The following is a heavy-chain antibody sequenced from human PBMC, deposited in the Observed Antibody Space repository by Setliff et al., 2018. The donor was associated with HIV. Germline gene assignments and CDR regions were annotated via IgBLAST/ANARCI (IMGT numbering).Heavy chain of an antibody. CDR1: GFTFSSYI. CDR3: ASAGIPTGGVSTSLDY. J-gene: IGHJ4*02. D-gene: IGHD3-3*01. Sequence: GGSLRLSCEVSGFTFSSYIMNWVRQAPGKGLEWVSVITYDGSRTYYADSVKGRFTISRDNSKSTLYLQLSSLRPEDTAVYYCASAGIPTGGVSTSLDYWGLGTLVTVSS. CDR2: ITYDGSRT. V-gene: IGHV3-30*04.